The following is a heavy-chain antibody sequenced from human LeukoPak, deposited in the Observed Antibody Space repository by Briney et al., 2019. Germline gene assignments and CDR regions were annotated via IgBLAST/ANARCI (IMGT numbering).Heavy chain of an antibody. J-gene: IGHJ6*02. CDR1: GGSSSGYY. V-gene: IGHV4-34*01. CDR2: INHSGST. Sequence: SETLSLTCAVYGGSSSGYYWSWIRQPPGKGLEWIGEINHSGSTNYNPSLKSRVTISVDTSKNQFSLKLSSVTAADTAVYYCARYPPFYYYYYGMDVWGQGTTVTVSS. CDR3: ARYPPFYYYYYGMDV.